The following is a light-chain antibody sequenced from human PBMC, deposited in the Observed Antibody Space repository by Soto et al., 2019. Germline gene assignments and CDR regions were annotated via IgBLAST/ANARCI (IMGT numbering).Light chain of an antibody. Sequence: QSVLTQPPSVSGAPGQRVTISCTGSSSNIGAGYDVHWYQQLPGTAPKVLIYGNSNRPSGVPDRFSGSKSGTSASLAITGLQAEDEADYYGQSYDSSLSGVVFGGGTKLTVL. CDR2: GNS. V-gene: IGLV1-40*01. CDR3: QSYDSSLSGVV. J-gene: IGLJ2*01. CDR1: SSNIGAGYD.